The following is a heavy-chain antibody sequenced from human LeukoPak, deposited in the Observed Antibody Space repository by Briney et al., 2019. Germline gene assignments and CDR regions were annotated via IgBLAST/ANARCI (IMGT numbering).Heavy chain of an antibody. Sequence: GGSLRLSCVASGFTFNVHALHWVRQAPGKGLEWVAVISNDGNSQHYVDSVKGRFTISRDNSNNIVYLQMNSLRAEDTAVYYCARSMIRGVLPYWGQGTLVTVSS. CDR1: GFTFNVHA. D-gene: IGHD3-10*01. CDR3: ARSMIRGVLPY. J-gene: IGHJ4*02. V-gene: IGHV3-30*04. CDR2: ISNDGNSQ.